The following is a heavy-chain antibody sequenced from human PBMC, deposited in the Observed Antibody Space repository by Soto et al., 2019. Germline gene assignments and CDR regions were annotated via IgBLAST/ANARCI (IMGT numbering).Heavy chain of an antibody. V-gene: IGHV4-34*01. CDR2: INHSGST. D-gene: IGHD3-9*01. CDR3: ARDGPGYYDILTGYPRTYYYYGMDV. CDR1: GGSFSGYY. Sequence: QVQLQQWGAGLLKPSETLSLTCAVYGGSFSGYYWSWIRQPPGKGLEWIGEINHSGSTNYNPSLKSRVTISVDTSKNQFSLKLSSVTAADTAVYYCARDGPGYYDILTGYPRTYYYYGMDVWGQGTTVTVSS. J-gene: IGHJ6*02.